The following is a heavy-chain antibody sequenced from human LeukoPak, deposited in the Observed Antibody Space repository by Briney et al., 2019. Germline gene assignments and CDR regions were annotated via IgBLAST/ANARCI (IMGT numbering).Heavy chain of an antibody. J-gene: IGHJ6*02. D-gene: IGHD3-10*01. CDR3: ARVTPITMVRGVYGMDV. CDR2: IYYSGST. V-gene: IGHV4-59*01. Sequence: SETLSLTCTVSGGSISSYYWSWIRQPPGKGLEWIGYIYYSGSTNYNPSLKSRVTISLDTSKNQFFLKLSSVTAVDTAVYYCARVTPITMVRGVYGMDVWGQGTTVTVSS. CDR1: GGSISSYY.